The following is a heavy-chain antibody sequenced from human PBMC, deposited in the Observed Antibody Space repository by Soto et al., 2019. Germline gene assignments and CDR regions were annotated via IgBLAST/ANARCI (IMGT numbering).Heavy chain of an antibody. Sequence: QLQLQESGSGLVKPSQTLSLTCAVSGGSISSGGYSWSWIRQPPGKGLEYSGYIYHSGSTYYNPSRRRRVTIAVARAKNQFSLKLRSVTAADTAVYYCARVRSGWGIDYWGQGTLVTVSS. CDR2: IYHSGST. CDR1: GGSISSGGYS. D-gene: IGHD6-19*01. J-gene: IGHJ4*02. CDR3: ARVRSGWGIDY. V-gene: IGHV4-30-2*01.